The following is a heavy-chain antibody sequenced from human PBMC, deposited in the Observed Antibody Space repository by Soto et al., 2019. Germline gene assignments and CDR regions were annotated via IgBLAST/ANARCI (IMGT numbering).Heavy chain of an antibody. Sequence: SETLSLTCTVSGGSISSNYWTWIRQPPGKGLEWIGYVYNSGSTNYNPSLKSRVTISEDTSKSQFSLKVSSMTAADTAVYYCARYRREAVAGYTLDNWGQGILVTVSS. CDR3: ARYRREAVAGYTLDN. CDR1: GGSISSNY. CDR2: VYNSGST. D-gene: IGHD6-13*01. V-gene: IGHV4-59*01. J-gene: IGHJ4*02.